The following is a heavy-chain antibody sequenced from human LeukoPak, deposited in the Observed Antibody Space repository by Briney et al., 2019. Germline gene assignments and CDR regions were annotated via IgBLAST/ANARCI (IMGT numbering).Heavy chain of an antibody. D-gene: IGHD6-19*01. Sequence: SETLSLTCTVSGHSISSGYYWGWVRPPPGKGLEWIGSIYHSGTTYYNPSLKSRVTISVDTSKNQFFLRLSSLTAADTAVYYCARDRVAVAAPDSWGQGTLVTVSS. CDR1: GHSISSGYY. V-gene: IGHV4-38-2*02. J-gene: IGHJ4*02. CDR2: IYHSGTT. CDR3: ARDRVAVAAPDS.